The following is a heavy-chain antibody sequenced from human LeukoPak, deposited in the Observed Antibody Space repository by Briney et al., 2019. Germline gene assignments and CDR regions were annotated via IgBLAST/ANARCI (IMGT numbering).Heavy chain of an antibody. CDR3: ARDRSSGYYQWFDY. CDR2: IKQDGSEK. CDR1: GFTFSSYW. V-gene: IGHV3-7*04. J-gene: IGHJ4*02. Sequence: GGSLRLPCAASGFTFSSYWMSWVRQAPGKGLEWVANIKQDGSEKYYVDSVKGRFTISRDNAKNSLYLQMNSLRAEDTAVYYCARDRSSGYYQWFDYWGQGTLVTVSS. D-gene: IGHD3-22*01.